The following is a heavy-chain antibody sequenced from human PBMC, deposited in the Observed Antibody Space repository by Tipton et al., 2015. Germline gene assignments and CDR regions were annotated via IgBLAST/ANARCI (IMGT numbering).Heavy chain of an antibody. Sequence: TLSLTCTVSGGSVISGNYYWSWIRQPPGKGLEWLGYISYTDNAHYNPSLESRLTISLDPSKNQFSLRLSSVTAADTAVYYCARSLFPETAGLENWFDPWGQGTLVTVSS. V-gene: IGHV4-61*01. CDR1: GGSVISGNYY. D-gene: IGHD6-13*01. CDR2: ISYTDNA. J-gene: IGHJ5*02. CDR3: ARSLFPETAGLENWFDP.